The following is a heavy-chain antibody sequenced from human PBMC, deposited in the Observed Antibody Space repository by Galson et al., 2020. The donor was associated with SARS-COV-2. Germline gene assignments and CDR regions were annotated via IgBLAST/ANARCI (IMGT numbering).Heavy chain of an antibody. CDR3: ARQRRVDIVATLDFDY. J-gene: IGHJ4*02. Sequence: TLSLTCTVSGGSISSYYWSWIRQPPGKGLEWIGYIYYSGSTNYNPSLKSRVTISVDTSKNQFSLKLSSVTAADTAVYYCARQRRVDIVATLDFDYWGQGTLVTVSS. CDR2: IYYSGST. D-gene: IGHD5-12*01. CDR1: GGSISSYY. V-gene: IGHV4-59*08.